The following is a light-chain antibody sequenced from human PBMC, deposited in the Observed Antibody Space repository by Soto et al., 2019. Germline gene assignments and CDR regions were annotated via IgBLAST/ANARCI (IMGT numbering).Light chain of an antibody. CDR3: QQYGSSGT. CDR2: DAS. J-gene: IGKJ1*01. Sequence: EIVLKQSPDSLPLTPGERATLSCWASQSVTTHLAWFQQRPGQTPRLLIYDASTRAPGIPARFSGRGSGADFTLTISRLEPEDFAVYYCQQYGSSGTFGQGTKVDIK. CDR1: QSVTTH. V-gene: IGKV3-20*01.